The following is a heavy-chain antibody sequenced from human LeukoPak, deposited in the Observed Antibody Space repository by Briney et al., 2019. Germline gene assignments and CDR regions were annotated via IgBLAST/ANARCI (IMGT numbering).Heavy chain of an antibody. CDR1: GGSFSSYY. Sequence: SETLSLTCAVYGGSFSSYYWSWIRQSPGKGLEWVAEINHRGDTNYNPSVKSRVTISVDTSKNQFSLKVTSLTAADTAVYYCARGPTISETGYFDYWGQGTLVTVSS. J-gene: IGHJ4*03. CDR2: INHRGDT. V-gene: IGHV4-34*01. CDR3: ARGPTISETGYFDY. D-gene: IGHD1-1*01.